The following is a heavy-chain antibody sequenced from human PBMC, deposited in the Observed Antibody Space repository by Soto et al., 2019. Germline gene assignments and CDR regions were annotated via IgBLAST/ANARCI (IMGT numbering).Heavy chain of an antibody. CDR1: GGSISRGDFS. Sequence: QLQLQESGSVLVKPSQTLSLTCVFSGGSISRGDFSWTWIRQPPGKGLEWVGYIYRSGSTYYNPSLKSPVSISLEKSKNQFSLNLTSVTAADTAVYYCARGKNNCFFDLLGQGHLVTVSS. V-gene: IGHV4-30-2*01. CDR2: IYRSGST. J-gene: IGHJ4*02. D-gene: IGHD2-21*01. CDR3: ARGKNNCFFDL.